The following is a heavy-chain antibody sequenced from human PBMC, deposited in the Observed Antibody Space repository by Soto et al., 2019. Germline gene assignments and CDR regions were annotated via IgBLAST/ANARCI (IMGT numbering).Heavy chain of an antibody. D-gene: IGHD1-7*01. Sequence: SETLSLTCTVSGGSIIRGGYYWIWIRQHPGKGLDWIGYIYYTGSTNYNPSLKSRVTISVDTSKNQFSLNLSSVTAADTAVYYCARTRASNYLYYMDVWGQGTTVTVSS. J-gene: IGHJ6*02. CDR1: GGSIIRGGYY. CDR2: IYYTGST. CDR3: ARTRASNYLYYMDV. V-gene: IGHV4-31*03.